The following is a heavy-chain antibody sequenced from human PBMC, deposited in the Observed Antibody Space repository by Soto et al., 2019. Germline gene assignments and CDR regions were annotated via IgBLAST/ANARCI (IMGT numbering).Heavy chain of an antibody. V-gene: IGHV4-4*02. Sequence: QVQMQESCPGLGKPSGTLSLTCAVSGGSISSSNWWRCVRQPPGKGLEWIGEIYHSGSTNYNPSLKSRVTISVDKSKIQFALKLSSVTAADTAVYYCARGIIVATIGGGAFAIWGQGTMVTVSS. D-gene: IGHD5-12*01. J-gene: IGHJ3*02. CDR1: GGSISSSNW. CDR2: IYHSGST. CDR3: ARGIIVATIGGGAFAI.